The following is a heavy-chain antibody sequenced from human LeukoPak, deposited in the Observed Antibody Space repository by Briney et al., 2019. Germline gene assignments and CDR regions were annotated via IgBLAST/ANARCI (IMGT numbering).Heavy chain of an antibody. J-gene: IGHJ4*02. D-gene: IGHD1-26*01. CDR1: GGSISSSSYY. V-gene: IGHV4-39*07. CDR3: ATTTIRLGY. CDR2: IYYGGST. Sequence: SETLSLTCTVSGGSISSSSYYWGWIRQPPGKGLEWIGSIYYGGSTYYNPSLQSRVTISVDTSKNQFSLKLSSVTAADTAVYYCATTTIRLGYWGQGTLVTVSS.